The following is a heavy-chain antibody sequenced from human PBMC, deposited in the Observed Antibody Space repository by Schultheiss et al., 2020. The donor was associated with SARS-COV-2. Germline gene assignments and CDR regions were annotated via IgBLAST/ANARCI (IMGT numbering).Heavy chain of an antibody. CDR3: ARAIRAVAGTEMNYYYYGMDV. CDR2: INPNSGGT. Sequence: ASVKVSCKASGYTFTSYGISWVRQAPGQGLEWMGWINPNSGGTNSAQKFQGWVTMTTDTSISTAYMELSSLRSDDTAVYYCARAIRAVAGTEMNYYYYGMDVWGQGTTVTVSS. V-gene: IGHV1-2*04. CDR1: GYTFTSYG. J-gene: IGHJ6*02. D-gene: IGHD6-19*01.